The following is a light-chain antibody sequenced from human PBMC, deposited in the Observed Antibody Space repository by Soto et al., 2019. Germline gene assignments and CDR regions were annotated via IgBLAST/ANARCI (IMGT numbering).Light chain of an antibody. CDR2: GAS. V-gene: IGKV3-20*01. J-gene: IGKJ1*01. Sequence: EIVLTQSPGTLSLSPGERATLSCRASQSVSSSYLARYQQKPGQAPRLLIYGASSRATGIPDRFSGSGSGTDFTLTISRLEPEDFAMYYCQQYGSSPGTFGQGTKVEIK. CDR1: QSVSSSY. CDR3: QQYGSSPGT.